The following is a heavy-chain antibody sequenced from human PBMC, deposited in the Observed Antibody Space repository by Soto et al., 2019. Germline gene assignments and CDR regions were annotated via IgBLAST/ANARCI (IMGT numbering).Heavy chain of an antibody. Sequence: EVQLVESGGGLVQPGGSMRLSCAASGFSLSGYNMNWVRQAPGKGLEWVAYISSTSDTRFYADSVRGRFTISRDNAKNSLYLQMDSPRDEDTAVYYCARDAWVDQWLPLDYWGPGTLVTVSS. V-gene: IGHV3-48*02. J-gene: IGHJ4*02. CDR2: ISSTSDTR. CDR3: ARDAWVDQWLPLDY. D-gene: IGHD5-18*01. CDR1: GFSLSGYN.